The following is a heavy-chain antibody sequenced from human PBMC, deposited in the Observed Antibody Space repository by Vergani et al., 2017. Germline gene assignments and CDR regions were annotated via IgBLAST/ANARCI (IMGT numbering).Heavy chain of an antibody. J-gene: IGHJ3*02. CDR3: ARTYEGAVPGCFDI. Sequence: QVQLVESGGGVVQPGRSLRLSCAASGFTFSSYGMHWVRQAPGKGLEWVAVISYDGSNKYYADSVKGRFTISRDNSKNTLYLQMNSLRAEDTAVYYCARTYEGAVPGCFDIWGQGTMVTVSS. CDR1: GFTFSSYG. V-gene: IGHV3-30*03. CDR2: ISYDGSNK. D-gene: IGHD3-16*01.